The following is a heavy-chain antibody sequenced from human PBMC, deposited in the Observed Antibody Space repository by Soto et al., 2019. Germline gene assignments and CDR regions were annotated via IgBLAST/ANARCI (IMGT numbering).Heavy chain of an antibody. CDR1: GFTFSSYG. J-gene: IGHJ6*02. CDR3: AKDWIPTYYDFWSGYGMDV. CDR2: ISYDGSNK. Sequence: GGSLRLSCAASGFTFSSYGMHWVRQAPGKGLEWVAVISYDGSNKYYADSVKGRFTISRDNSKNTLYLQMNSLRAEDTAVYYCAKDWIPTYYDFWSGYGMDVWGQGTTVTVSS. D-gene: IGHD3-3*01. V-gene: IGHV3-30*18.